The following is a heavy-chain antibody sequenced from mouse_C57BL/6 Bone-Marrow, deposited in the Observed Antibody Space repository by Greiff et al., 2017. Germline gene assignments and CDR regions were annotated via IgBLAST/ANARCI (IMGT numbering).Heavy chain of an antibody. CDR2: IHPNSGST. CDR1: GYTFTSYW. D-gene: IGHD1-1*02. Sequence: VQLQQPGAELVKPGASVKLSCKASGYTFTSYWMHWVKQRPGQGLEWIGMIHPNSGSTNYNEKFKSKATLTVDKSSSTAYMQLSSLTSEDSAVXYCARSLWVTTTCAYWGQGTLVTVSA. CDR3: ARSLWVTTTCAY. J-gene: IGHJ3*01. V-gene: IGHV1-64*01.